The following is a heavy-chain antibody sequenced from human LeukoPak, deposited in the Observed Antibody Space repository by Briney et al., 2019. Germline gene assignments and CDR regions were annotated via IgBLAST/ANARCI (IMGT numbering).Heavy chain of an antibody. J-gene: IGHJ3*02. V-gene: IGHV4-34*01. Sequence: SETLSLTCSVYGGSFSGYYWSWIRQPPGKGLEWIGEINHSGSTNYNPSLKSRVTMSVDTSKNQFSLKLSSVTAADTAVYYCARDWYCSSTSCYREAFDIWGQGTMVTVSS. CDR2: INHSGST. CDR3: ARDWYCSSTSCYREAFDI. D-gene: IGHD2-2*02. CDR1: GGSFSGYY.